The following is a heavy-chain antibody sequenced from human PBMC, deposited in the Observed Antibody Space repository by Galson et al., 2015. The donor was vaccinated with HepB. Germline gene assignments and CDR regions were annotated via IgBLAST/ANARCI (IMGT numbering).Heavy chain of an antibody. V-gene: IGHV4-34*01. J-gene: IGHJ4*02. Sequence: LSLTCAVYGGSFSGYYWSWIRQPPGKGLEWIGEINHSGSTNYNPSLKSRVTISVDTSKNQFSLKLSSVTAADTAVYYCARQGSGWYKPSFDYWGQGTLVTVSS. CDR3: ARQGSGWYKPSFDY. D-gene: IGHD6-19*01. CDR1: GGSFSGYY. CDR2: INHSGST.